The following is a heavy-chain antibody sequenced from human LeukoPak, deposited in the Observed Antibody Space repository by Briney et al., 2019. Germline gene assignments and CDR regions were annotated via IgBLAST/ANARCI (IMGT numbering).Heavy chain of an antibody. V-gene: IGHV3-11*04. J-gene: IGHJ4*02. D-gene: IGHD6-19*01. CDR3: ARHARVAGFDY. CDR1: RFTFSDFY. CDR2: ISNSGTTI. Sequence: KPGGSLRLSCAASRFTFSDFYMSWIRQAPGKGLEWISYISNSGTTIYYADSVKGRFTISRDNAKNSLYLQTNSLRAEDTAVYYCARHARVAGFDYWGLGTLVTVSS.